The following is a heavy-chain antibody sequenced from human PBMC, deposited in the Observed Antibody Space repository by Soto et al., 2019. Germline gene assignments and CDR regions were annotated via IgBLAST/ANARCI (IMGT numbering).Heavy chain of an antibody. J-gene: IGHJ4*02. CDR2: IYYSGST. Sequence: SETLSLTCSVSGGSISGYYWSWIRQTPEKGLEWIGYIYYSGSTNYNPSHKSRVTMLIDMSKNQFSLKLTSVSAADTAVYYCASLNTARIQIAGYWGQGIQVTVSS. D-gene: IGHD5-18*01. V-gene: IGHV4-59*01. CDR3: ASLNTARIQIAGY. CDR1: GGSISGYY.